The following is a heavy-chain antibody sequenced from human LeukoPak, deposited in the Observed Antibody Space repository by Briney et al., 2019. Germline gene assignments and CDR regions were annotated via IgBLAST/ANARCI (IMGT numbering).Heavy chain of an antibody. CDR3: AKEYGGYGYSTDY. V-gene: IGHV3-30*02. J-gene: IGHJ4*02. CDR2: IRYDGSNK. CDR1: GFTFSTYG. Sequence: TGGSLRLSCAASGFTFSTYGMHWVRQAPGKGLEWVAFIRYDGSNKYYADSVKGRFTISRDNSKNTVSLQMNSLRAEDTAVYYCAKEYGGYGYSTDYWGQGTLVTVSS. D-gene: IGHD5-18*01.